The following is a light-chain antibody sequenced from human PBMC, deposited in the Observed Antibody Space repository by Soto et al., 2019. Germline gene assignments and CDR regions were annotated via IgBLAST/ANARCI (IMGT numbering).Light chain of an antibody. CDR3: SAYAGSNTFV. Sequence: QSALAQPPSASGSPGQSVTISCTGTSSDVGDNYVSWYQQQLGKAPKLIIYEVTLRPSAVPDRFSGTKSGNTASLTVSVLQADDEADYYCSAYAGSNTFVFGTGTKLTVL. CDR1: SSDVGDNY. CDR2: EVT. J-gene: IGLJ1*01. V-gene: IGLV2-8*01.